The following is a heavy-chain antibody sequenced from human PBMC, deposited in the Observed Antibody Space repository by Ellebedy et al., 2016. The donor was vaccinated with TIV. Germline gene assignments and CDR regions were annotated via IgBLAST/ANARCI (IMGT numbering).Heavy chain of an antibody. CDR3: ARDPTTYLRYGNFDC. D-gene: IGHD5-12*01. V-gene: IGHV3-11*06. CDR2: ISSSSNYT. CDR1: GFTFSDYY. Sequence: GESLKISCAASGFTFSDYYMSWIRQAPGKGLEWVSYISSSSNYTNYADSVKGRFTISRDNAKNSLYLQMNSLRAEDTAVYYCARDPTTYLRYGNFDCWGQGTLVTVSS. J-gene: IGHJ4*02.